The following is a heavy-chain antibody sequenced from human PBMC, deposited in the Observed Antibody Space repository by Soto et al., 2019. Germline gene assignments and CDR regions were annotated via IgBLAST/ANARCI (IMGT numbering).Heavy chain of an antibody. CDR1: GDTFSSYA. Sequence: SSVKVSCKASGDTFSSYAISWVRQAPGQGLEWMGRIIPIFGTANSAQKFQGRVTITADESTSTDYMELSRLRSDDTAVYYRAKGDSTDCSNGVCSFFYNHDMDVWG. D-gene: IGHD2-8*01. CDR2: IIPIFGTA. V-gene: IGHV1-69*13. CDR3: AKGDSTDCSNGVCSFFYNHDMDV. J-gene: IGHJ6*03.